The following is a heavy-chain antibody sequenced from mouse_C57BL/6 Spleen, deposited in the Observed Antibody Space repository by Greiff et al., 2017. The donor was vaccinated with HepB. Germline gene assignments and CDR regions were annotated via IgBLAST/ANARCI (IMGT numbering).Heavy chain of an antibody. CDR2: INPNNGGT. V-gene: IGHV1-22*01. CDR3: ARRGKNHYDYGGAFAY. Sequence: VQLQQSGPELVKPGASVKMSCKASGYTFTDYNMHWVKQSHGKSLEWIGYINPNNGGTSYNQKFKGKATLTVNKSSSTAYMELRSLTSEDSAVYYCARRGKNHYDYGGAFAYWGQGTLVTVSA. J-gene: IGHJ3*01. CDR1: GYTFTDYN. D-gene: IGHD2-4*01.